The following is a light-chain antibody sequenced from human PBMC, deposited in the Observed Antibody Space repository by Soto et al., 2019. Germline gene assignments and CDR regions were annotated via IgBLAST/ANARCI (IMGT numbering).Light chain of an antibody. J-gene: IGKJ2*01. CDR1: QSLVYSDGKTY. CDR2: KVS. CDR3: MQGTHWPPQLRHPHT. V-gene: IGKV2-30*01. Sequence: DVVMTQSPLSLPVTLGQPASISCRSSQSLVYSDGKTYLNWFQQRPGQSPRRLIYKVSNRDSGVPARFSGSGSVTDFILKISRVEAEDVGVYYCMQGTHWPPQLRHPHTFGQGTKLEIK.